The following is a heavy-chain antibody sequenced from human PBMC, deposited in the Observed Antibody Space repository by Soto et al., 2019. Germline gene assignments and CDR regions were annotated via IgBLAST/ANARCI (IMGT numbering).Heavy chain of an antibody. CDR3: ARGTESYITSPRRPLFDY. V-gene: IGHV3-30*04. J-gene: IGHJ4*02. CDR2: ISNDGRAK. Sequence: GGSLRLSCAASGFTSTTYAIHWVRQAPGKGLEWVAVISNDGRAKYYADSVKGRFTISRDNSKNTLYLQMNSLRTEDTAVYYCARGTESYITSPRRPLFDYWGQGTLVTVSS. D-gene: IGHD3-10*01. CDR1: GFTSTTYA.